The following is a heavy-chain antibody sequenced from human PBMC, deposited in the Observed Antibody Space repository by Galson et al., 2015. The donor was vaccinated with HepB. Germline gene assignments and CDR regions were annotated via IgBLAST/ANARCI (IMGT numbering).Heavy chain of an antibody. Sequence: SVKVSCKASGYSFIGYNMHWVRQAPGQGLEWMGRINPNTGGTNYAQKFEGRVTMTRDTSIRTAHMDLSRLTSDDTAVYYCTTDVFGWSGYYGPSFSYYYMDVWGKGTTVTVSS. V-gene: IGHV1-2*06. D-gene: IGHD3-3*01. J-gene: IGHJ6*03. CDR1: GYSFIGYN. CDR3: TTDVFGWSGYYGPSFSYYYMDV. CDR2: INPNTGGT.